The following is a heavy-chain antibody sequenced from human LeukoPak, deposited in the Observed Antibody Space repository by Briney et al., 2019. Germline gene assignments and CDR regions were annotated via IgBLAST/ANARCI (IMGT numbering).Heavy chain of an antibody. V-gene: IGHV4-30-4*01. Sequence: SETLSLTCTVSGGSISSGDYYWSWIRQPPGKGLEWIGYIYYSGSTYYNPSLKSRVTISVDTSKNQFSLKLSSVTAADTAVYYCARDDYGDYPGAFDIWGQGTMVTVSS. D-gene: IGHD4-17*01. CDR1: GGSISSGDYY. CDR3: ARDDYGDYPGAFDI. CDR2: IYYSGST. J-gene: IGHJ3*02.